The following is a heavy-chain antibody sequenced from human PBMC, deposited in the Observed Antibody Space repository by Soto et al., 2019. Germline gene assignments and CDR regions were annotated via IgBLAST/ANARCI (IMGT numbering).Heavy chain of an antibody. D-gene: IGHD2-2*01. CDR3: ARETGYCSSTSCRDDAFDI. V-gene: IGHV1-2*04. CDR1: GYTFTGYY. Sequence: ASVKVSCKDSGYTFTGYYMHWVRQAPGQGLEWMGWINPNSGGTNYAQKFQGWVTMTRDTSISTAYMELSRLRSDDTAVYYCARETGYCSSTSCRDDAFDIWGQGTMVTVSS. J-gene: IGHJ3*02. CDR2: INPNSGGT.